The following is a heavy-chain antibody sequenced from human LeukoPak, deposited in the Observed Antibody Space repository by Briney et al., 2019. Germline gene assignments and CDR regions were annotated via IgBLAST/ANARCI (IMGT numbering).Heavy chain of an antibody. V-gene: IGHV3-48*03. D-gene: IGHD5-24*01. CDR1: GFTFSTYA. J-gene: IGHJ4*02. Sequence: PGGSLRLSCAASGFTFSTYAMIWVRQAPGKGLEWVSYINSIGSTLYYADSVKGRFTISRDNAKNSLYLQMNSLRVEDTAVYYCAGSRDIYNLNWGQGTLVTVSS. CDR2: INSIGSTL. CDR3: AGSRDIYNLN.